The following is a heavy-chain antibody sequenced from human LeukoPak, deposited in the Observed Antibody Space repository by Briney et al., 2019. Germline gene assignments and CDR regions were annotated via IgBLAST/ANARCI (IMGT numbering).Heavy chain of an antibody. CDR2: ISAYNGNT. J-gene: IGHJ6*03. CDR3: ARGKSGIWSGYYMTYYYYYMDV. V-gene: IGHV1-18*01. Sequence: AASVTVSCKASGYTFTSYGISWVRQAPGQGLEWMGWISAYNGNTNYAQKLQGRVTMTTDTSTSTAYMELRSLRSDDTAVYYCARGKSGIWSGYYMTYYYYYMDVWGKGTTVTVSS. D-gene: IGHD3-3*01. CDR1: GYTFTSYG.